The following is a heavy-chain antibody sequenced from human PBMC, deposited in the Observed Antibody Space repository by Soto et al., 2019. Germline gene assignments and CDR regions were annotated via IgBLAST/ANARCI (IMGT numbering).Heavy chain of an antibody. Sequence: QVQLVQSGAEVKKPGSSVKVYCKASGGTFSSYALSWVRQAPGQGLEWMGGIIPIFGTANYAQKFQGRVTITADESTSTAYMELSSLRSEDTAVYYCARCGSYGGYYYYGMDVWGQGTTVTVSS. CDR2: IIPIFGTA. V-gene: IGHV1-69*01. CDR3: ARCGSYGGYYYYGMDV. CDR1: GGTFSSYA. D-gene: IGHD1-26*01. J-gene: IGHJ6*02.